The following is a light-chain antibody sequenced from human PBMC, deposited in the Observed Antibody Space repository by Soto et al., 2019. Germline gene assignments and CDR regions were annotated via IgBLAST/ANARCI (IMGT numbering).Light chain of an antibody. V-gene: IGKV1-5*03. J-gene: IGKJ2*02. CDR2: KAS. Sequence: DIPMTQSPSTLSASVGDRVTITCRASQSISSWLAWYQPKPGKAPKLLIYKASSLESGVPSRFSGSGSGTEFTLTISSLQPDDFATYCCQRYNSYPCTFGQGTKLEIK. CDR1: QSISSW. CDR3: QRYNSYPCT.